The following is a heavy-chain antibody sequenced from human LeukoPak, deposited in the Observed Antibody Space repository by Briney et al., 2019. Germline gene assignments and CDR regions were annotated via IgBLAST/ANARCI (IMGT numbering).Heavy chain of an antibody. CDR2: ISSSGSTI. V-gene: IGHV3-11*01. CDR3: ARWDNGGAFDI. J-gene: IGHJ3*02. CDR1: EFTFSDYY. D-gene: IGHD1/OR15-1a*01. Sequence: GGSLRLPCAASEFTFSDYYMSWIRQAPGKGLEWVSYISSSGSTIYYADSVKGRFTISRDNAKNSLYLQMNSLRAEDTAVYYCARWDNGGAFDIWGQGTMVTVSS.